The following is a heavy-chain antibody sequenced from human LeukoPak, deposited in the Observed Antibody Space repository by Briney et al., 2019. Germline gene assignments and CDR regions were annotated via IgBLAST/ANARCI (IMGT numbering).Heavy chain of an antibody. Sequence: GGSLRLSCAASGFTFSSYAMHWVRQAPGKGLEWVAVISYDGSNKYYADSMKGRFTISRDKSKNTLYLQMNSLRAEDTAVYYCARGGYCSGGSCYGQETFDYWGQGTLVTVSS. CDR3: ARGGYCSGGSCYGQETFDY. J-gene: IGHJ4*02. V-gene: IGHV3-30*01. CDR2: ISYDGSNK. CDR1: GFTFSSYA. D-gene: IGHD2-15*01.